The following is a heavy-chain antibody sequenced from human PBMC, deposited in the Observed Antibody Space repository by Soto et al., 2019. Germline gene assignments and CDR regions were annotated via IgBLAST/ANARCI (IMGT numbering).Heavy chain of an antibody. CDR3: ARGSSTGYYYYYGMDV. V-gene: IGHV1-69*13. Sequence: GASVKVSCKASGGTFSSYAISWVRQAPGQGLEWMGGIIPIFGTANYAQKFQGRVTITADESTSTAYMELSSLRSEDTAVYYCARGSSTGYYYYYGMDVWGQGTTVTVSS. J-gene: IGHJ6*02. D-gene: IGHD2-2*01. CDR2: IIPIFGTA. CDR1: GGTFSSYA.